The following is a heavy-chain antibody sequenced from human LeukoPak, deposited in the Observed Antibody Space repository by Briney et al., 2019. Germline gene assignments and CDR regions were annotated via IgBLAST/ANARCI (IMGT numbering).Heavy chain of an antibody. Sequence: GGSLRLSCAASGFTFSTYTMHWVRQAPGKGLEWVSYITSSSSTIYYADSVKGRFTISRDNAKNSLYLQMNSLRAEDTAVYYCASESGGFDYWGQGTLVTVSS. D-gene: IGHD5-12*01. V-gene: IGHV3-48*04. CDR3: ASESGGFDY. CDR1: GFTFSTYT. J-gene: IGHJ4*02. CDR2: ITSSSSTI.